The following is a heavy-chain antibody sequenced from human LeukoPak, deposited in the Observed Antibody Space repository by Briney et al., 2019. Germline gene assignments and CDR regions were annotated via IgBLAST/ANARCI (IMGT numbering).Heavy chain of an antibody. Sequence: ASVKLSCKASGGTFSSYTISWVRQAPGQGLEWMGGIIPIFSTADYAQKFQGRVTITADESTSTAYMELSSMRSEDTAVYYCARGPHVLLWFGELLEYYFDYWGQGTLVTVSS. V-gene: IGHV1-69*13. CDR1: GGTFSSYT. CDR2: IIPIFSTA. D-gene: IGHD3-10*01. CDR3: ARGPHVLLWFGELLEYYFDY. J-gene: IGHJ4*02.